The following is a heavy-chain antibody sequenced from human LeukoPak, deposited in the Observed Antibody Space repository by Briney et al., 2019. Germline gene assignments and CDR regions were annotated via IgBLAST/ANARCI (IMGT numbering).Heavy chain of an antibody. D-gene: IGHD6-13*01. J-gene: IGHJ4*02. Sequence: PGGSLRLSCAASGFTFDDYGMSWVRQAPGKGLEWVSGINWNGGSTGYAGSVKGRFTISRDNAKNSLYLQMNSLRAEDTALYYCARDTKPYSSSWLYFDYWGQGTLVTVSS. CDR2: INWNGGST. V-gene: IGHV3-20*04. CDR1: GFTFDDYG. CDR3: ARDTKPYSSSWLYFDY.